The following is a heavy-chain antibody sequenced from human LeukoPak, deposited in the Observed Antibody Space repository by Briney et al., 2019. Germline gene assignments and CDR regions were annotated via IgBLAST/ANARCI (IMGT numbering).Heavy chain of an antibody. J-gene: IGHJ4*02. D-gene: IGHD3-22*01. CDR2: IRYDGSNK. CDR3: VKVAAYYSDSSGCYYFDY. V-gene: IGHV3-30*02. Sequence: PGGSLRLSCAASGFTVSSYGMHWVRQAPGKGLEWVAFIRYDGSNKYYADSVKGRFTISRDNSKNTLYLQMNSLRAEDTAVYYCVKVAAYYSDSSGCYYFDYWGQGTLVTVSS. CDR1: GFTVSSYG.